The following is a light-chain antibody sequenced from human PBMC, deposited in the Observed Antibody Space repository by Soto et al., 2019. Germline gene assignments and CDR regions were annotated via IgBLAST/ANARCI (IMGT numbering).Light chain of an antibody. CDR2: GAS. Sequence: EIVMTQSPATLSVSPGERATLSCRASQSVSSNLAWYQQKPGQAPRLLIYGASTRATGIPARFSGSGSGTEFTLTISSLQSEDFALYYCQHYNNWPLTFGGGTKVDNK. CDR1: QSVSSN. CDR3: QHYNNWPLT. V-gene: IGKV3-15*01. J-gene: IGKJ4*01.